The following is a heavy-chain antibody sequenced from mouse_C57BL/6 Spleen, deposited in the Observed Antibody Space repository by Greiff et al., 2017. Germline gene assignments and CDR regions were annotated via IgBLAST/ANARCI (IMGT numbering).Heavy chain of an antibody. CDR2: ISDGGSYT. Sequence: EVQLVESGGGLVKPGGSLKLSCAASGFTFSSYAMSLVRQTPEKRLEWVATISDGGSYTYYPDNVKGRFTISRDNAKKNLYLQMRHLKSEDTAMYDCARGGDYSNYVPAMDYWGQGTAVSVSS. CDR3: ARGGDYSNYVPAMDY. V-gene: IGHV5-4*01. CDR1: GFTFSSYA. J-gene: IGHJ4*01. D-gene: IGHD2-5*01.